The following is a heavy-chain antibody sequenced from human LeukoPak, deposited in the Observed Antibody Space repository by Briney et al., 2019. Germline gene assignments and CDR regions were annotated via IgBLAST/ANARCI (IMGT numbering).Heavy chain of an antibody. V-gene: IGHV3-53*01. CDR1: GFTVSSNY. J-gene: IGHJ4*02. CDR3: ARDDTTNGYYELGY. Sequence: GGSLRLSCAASGFTVSSNYMSWVRQAPGKGLECVSVIENAGKTYYANSVKGRFTISRDISKNMLYLQMNSLRADDTAVYYCARDDTTNGYYELGYWGQGTLVTVSS. D-gene: IGHD3-3*01. CDR2: IENAGKT.